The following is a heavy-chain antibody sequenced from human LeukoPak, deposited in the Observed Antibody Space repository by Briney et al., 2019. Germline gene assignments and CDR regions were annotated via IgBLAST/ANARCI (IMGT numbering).Heavy chain of an antibody. Sequence: PGGSLRLSCAASGFTFSVYYMSWLRQAPGRGGGWVSYISSSGSTIYSADSVKGRFTISRDNAKNSLYLQMNSRRAEDTAVYYCARDAGTVTTGYYMDVWGKGTTVTVSS. V-gene: IGHV3-11*04. CDR1: GFTFSVYY. CDR3: ARDAGTVTTGYYMDV. J-gene: IGHJ6*03. CDR2: ISSSGSTI. D-gene: IGHD4-17*01.